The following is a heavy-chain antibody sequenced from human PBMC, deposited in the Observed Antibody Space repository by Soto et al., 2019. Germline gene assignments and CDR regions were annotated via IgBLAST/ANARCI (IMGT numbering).Heavy chain of an antibody. CDR3: ARPGDGIVVPAAMQLDY. CDR2: IWYDGSNK. J-gene: IGHJ4*02. D-gene: IGHD2-2*01. Sequence: GGSLRLSCAASGFTFSSYGMHWVRQAPGKGLEWVAVIWYDGSNKYYADSVKGRFTISRDNSKNTLYLQMNSLRAEDTAVYYCARPGDGIVVPAAMQLDYWGQGTLVTVSS. CDR1: GFTFSSYG. V-gene: IGHV3-33*01.